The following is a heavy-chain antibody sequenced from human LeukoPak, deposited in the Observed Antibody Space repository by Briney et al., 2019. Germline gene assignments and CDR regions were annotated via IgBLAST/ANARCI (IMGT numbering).Heavy chain of an antibody. V-gene: IGHV4-34*01. CDR1: GGSFSGYY. CDR3: ARQSGSYYYYMDV. D-gene: IGHD1-26*01. J-gene: IGHJ6*03. Sequence: SETLSLTCAVYGGSFSGYYWSWIRQSPGKGLEWIGEINHSGSTNYNPSLKSRVTMSVDTSKKQFSLKLSSVIAADTAVYYCARQSGSYYYYMDVWGKGTTVTISS. CDR2: INHSGST.